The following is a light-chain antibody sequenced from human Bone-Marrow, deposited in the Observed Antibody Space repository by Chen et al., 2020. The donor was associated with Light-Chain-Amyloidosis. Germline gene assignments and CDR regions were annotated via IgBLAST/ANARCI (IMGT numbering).Light chain of an antibody. CDR2: DYS. CDR1: NIGSTS. J-gene: IGLJ3*02. V-gene: IGLV3-21*02. CDR3: QGWDSSSDRRV. Sequence: SYVLTQPSSVSVAPGQTATIACGGNNIGSTSVHWYQQTPGQAPLLVVYDYSDRPSGIPERLSGDNAGNSATLTISRVEAGEEADDCCQGWDSSSDRRVFGGGPKLTVL.